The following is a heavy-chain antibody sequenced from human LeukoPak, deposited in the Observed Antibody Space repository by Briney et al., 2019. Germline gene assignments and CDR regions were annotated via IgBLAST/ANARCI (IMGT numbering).Heavy chain of an antibody. CDR1: GGTFSSYA. D-gene: IGHD2-21*02. CDR3: APLREKGDYYDY. J-gene: IGHJ4*02. CDR2: IIPILGIA. V-gene: IGHV1-69*04. Sequence: GASVKVSCKASGGTFSSYAISWVRQAPGQGLEWMGRIIPILGIANYAQKFQGRVTITADRSTSTAYMELSSLRSEDTAVYYCAPLREKGDYYDYWGQGTLVTVSS.